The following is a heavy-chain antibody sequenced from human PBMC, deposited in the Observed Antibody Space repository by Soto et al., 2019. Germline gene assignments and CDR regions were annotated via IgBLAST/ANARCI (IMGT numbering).Heavy chain of an antibody. D-gene: IGHD2-2*01. CDR1: GFTFTSSA. CDR2: IVVGSGNT. V-gene: IGHV1-58*01. CDR3: AALGWAIVVVPAAKDAFDI. J-gene: IGHJ3*02. Sequence: ASVKVSCKASGFTFTSSAVQWVRQARGQRLEWIGWIVVGSGNTNYAQKFQERVTITRDMSTSTAYMELSSLRSEDTAVYYCAALGWAIVVVPAAKDAFDIWGQGTMVTVSS.